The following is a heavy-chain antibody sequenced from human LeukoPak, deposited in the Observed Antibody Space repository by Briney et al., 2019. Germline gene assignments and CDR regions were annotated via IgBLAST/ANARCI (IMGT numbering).Heavy chain of an antibody. J-gene: IGHJ4*02. Sequence: GESLKMSCKGSGYSFTSYWVGWVRQMPGRGLEWMGIIYPGDSDTRYSPSFQGQVTISADKSISTAYLQWSCLKASDTAMYYCARAGGRPYSSSWYYFDFWGQGTLVTVSS. V-gene: IGHV5-51*01. CDR3: ARAGGRPYSSSWYYFDF. D-gene: IGHD6-13*01. CDR2: IYPGDSDT. CDR1: GYSFTSYW.